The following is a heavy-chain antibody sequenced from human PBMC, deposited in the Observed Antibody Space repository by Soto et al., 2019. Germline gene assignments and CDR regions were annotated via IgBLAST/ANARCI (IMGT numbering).Heavy chain of an antibody. J-gene: IGHJ3*02. CDR1: GFTFSDNY. Sequence: QVQLVESGGGLVKPGGSLRLSCAASGFTFSDNYMSWIRQASGKGLEWISYISGGGGTTHYADSVKGRFTISRDNAKNSLYLQMNNLRVEDTAVYYCARGAKPYSSGRDVLDIWGQGTMVTVSS. V-gene: IGHV3-11*01. D-gene: IGHD6-19*01. CDR3: ARGAKPYSSGRDVLDI. CDR2: ISGGGGTT.